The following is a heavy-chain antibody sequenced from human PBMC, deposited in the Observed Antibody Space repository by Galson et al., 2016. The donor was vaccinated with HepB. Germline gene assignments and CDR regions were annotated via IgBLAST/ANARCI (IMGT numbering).Heavy chain of an antibody. CDR1: GGSIRNYY. J-gene: IGHJ2*01. Sequence: SETLSLTCTVSGGSIRNYYWSWIRQPPGKGPEWIAYIYHSGSTNYNPSLKSGVTTSLDTSKNQFSLKLSSVTAADTAVYYCARSGGVWYFDLWGRGTLVTVSS. CDR2: IYHSGST. CDR3: ARSGGVWYFDL. D-gene: IGHD3-16*01. V-gene: IGHV4-59*01.